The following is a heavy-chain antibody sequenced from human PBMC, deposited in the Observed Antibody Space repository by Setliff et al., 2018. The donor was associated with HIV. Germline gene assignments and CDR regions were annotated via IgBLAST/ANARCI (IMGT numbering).Heavy chain of an antibody. CDR2: VYASGST. Sequence: SCTVSGGSISDYYWSWIRQPAGKGLEWIGRVYASGSTNYNPSPKSRVTMSVDTSNNQFSLKLSSVTAADTAVYYCAASSGWQRGDYWGQGILVTVSS. V-gene: IGHV4-4*07. D-gene: IGHD6-25*01. CDR1: GGSISDYY. J-gene: IGHJ4*02. CDR3: AASSGWQRGDY.